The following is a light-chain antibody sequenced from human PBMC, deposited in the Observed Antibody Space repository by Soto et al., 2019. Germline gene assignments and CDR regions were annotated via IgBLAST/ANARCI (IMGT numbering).Light chain of an antibody. CDR3: QQRSYWPPIP. V-gene: IGKV3-11*01. Sequence: EIVLTQSPATLSLSPGEKDTLSCRASQSVSSYLAWYQQKPDQAPRLLIYDASNRATDIPARFSGSGSGTDFTLTIRSLEPEDFAVYYCQQRSYWPPIPFGQGTRLEIK. J-gene: IGKJ5*01. CDR2: DAS. CDR1: QSVSSY.